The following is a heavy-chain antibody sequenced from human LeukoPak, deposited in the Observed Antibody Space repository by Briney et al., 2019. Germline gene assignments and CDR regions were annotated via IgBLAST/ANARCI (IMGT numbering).Heavy chain of an antibody. CDR3: AIPEQWPNPTDY. D-gene: IGHD6-19*01. J-gene: IGHJ4*02. V-gene: IGHV4-34*01. CDR1: GRSFSGYY. Sequence: SDTLSLTCAVYGRSFSGYYWSWIRQPPGKGREWIGEINHSGSTNYNPSLKSRVSIPVDTSKNQFALKLSSVTAADTAVYYCAIPEQWPNPTDYWGQGTLVTVSS. CDR2: INHSGST.